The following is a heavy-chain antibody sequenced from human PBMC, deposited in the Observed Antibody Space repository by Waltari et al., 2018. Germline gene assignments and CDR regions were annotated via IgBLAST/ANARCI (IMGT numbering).Heavy chain of an antibody. CDR2: IWYDGSNK. D-gene: IGHD5-12*01. CDR3: ARGDGLFDY. J-gene: IGHJ4*02. Sequence: QVQLVESGGGVVQPGRSLRLSCAASGFTFSSYGMHGVRPAPGKGLEWVAVIWYDGSNKYYADSVKGRFTISRDNSKNTLYLQMNSLRAEDTAVYYCARGDGLFDYWGQGTLVTVST. V-gene: IGHV3-33*01. CDR1: GFTFSSYG.